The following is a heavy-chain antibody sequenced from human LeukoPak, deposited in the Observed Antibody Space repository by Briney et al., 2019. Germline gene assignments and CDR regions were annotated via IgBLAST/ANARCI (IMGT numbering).Heavy chain of an antibody. CDR3: ARGQPSIAAAGTYYYYMDV. D-gene: IGHD6-13*01. V-gene: IGHV1-8*03. Sequence: GASVKVSCKASGYTFTSYDINWVRQATGQGLEWMGWMNPNSGNTGYAQKFQGRVTITRNTSISTAYMELSSLRSEDTAVYYCARGQPSIAAAGTYYYYMDVWGKGTTVTVSS. CDR2: MNPNSGNT. J-gene: IGHJ6*03. CDR1: GYTFTSYD.